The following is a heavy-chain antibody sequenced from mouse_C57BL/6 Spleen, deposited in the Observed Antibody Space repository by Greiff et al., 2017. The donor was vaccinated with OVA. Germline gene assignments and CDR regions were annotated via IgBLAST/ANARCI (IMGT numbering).Heavy chain of an antibody. CDR2: LDPSDSYT. Sequence: VQLQQPGAELVKPGASVQLSCKASGYTFTSYWLQWVKQRPGQGLEWIGELDPSDSYTNYNQKFQGKATLTVDTSSSTAYMQLSSLTSEDSAVYYCARKGALYYGSSYAYYFDYGGQGTTLTVSS. V-gene: IGHV1-50*01. J-gene: IGHJ2*01. CDR1: GYTFTSYW. CDR3: ARKGALYYGSSYAYYFDY. D-gene: IGHD1-1*01.